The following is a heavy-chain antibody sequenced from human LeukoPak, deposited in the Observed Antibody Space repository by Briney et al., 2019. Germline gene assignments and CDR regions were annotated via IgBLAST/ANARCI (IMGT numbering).Heavy chain of an antibody. V-gene: IGHV3-30*19. J-gene: IGHJ5*02. CDR3: ARERIAVAGYNWFDP. CDR2: ISYDGSNK. CDR1: GFTFSSYG. Sequence: GGSLRLSCAASGFTFSSYGMHWVRQAPGKGLEWVAVISYDGSNKYYADSVKGRFTISRDNSKNTLYLQMNSLRAEDTAVYYCARERIAVAGYNWFDPWGQGTLVTVSS. D-gene: IGHD6-19*01.